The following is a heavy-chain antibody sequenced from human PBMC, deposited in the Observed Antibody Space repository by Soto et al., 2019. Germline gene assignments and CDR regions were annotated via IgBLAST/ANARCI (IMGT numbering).Heavy chain of an antibody. J-gene: IGHJ4*02. CDR2: INPSGGST. V-gene: IGHV1-46*01. CDR1: GYTLTTYY. Sequence: GTSLKCSLKASGYTLTTYYMHWLRHAPGPGLEWMGIINPSGGSTSYAQKFQGRVTMTRDTSTSTVYMELNTLRAEDTAVYYCARAPDGSGSYYYFDNWGQGSLATVSS. D-gene: IGHD3-22*01. CDR3: ARAPDGSGSYYYFDN.